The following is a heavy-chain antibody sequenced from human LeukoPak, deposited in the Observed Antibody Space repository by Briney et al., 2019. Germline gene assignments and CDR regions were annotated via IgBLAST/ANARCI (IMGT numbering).Heavy chain of an antibody. CDR3: AKHPGRLDIAAEFG. D-gene: IGHD6-13*01. Sequence: GGSLRLSCAASGFTFSSYGMHWVRQAPGKGLEWVAVISYDGSNKYYADSVKGRFTISRDNSKNTLYLQMNSLRAEDTAVYYCAKHPGRLDIAAEFGWGQGTLVTVSS. CDR2: ISYDGSNK. V-gene: IGHV3-30*18. J-gene: IGHJ4*02. CDR1: GFTFSSYG.